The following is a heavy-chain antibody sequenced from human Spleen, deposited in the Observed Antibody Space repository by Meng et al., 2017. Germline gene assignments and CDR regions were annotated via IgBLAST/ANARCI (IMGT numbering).Heavy chain of an antibody. V-gene: IGHV4-34*09. CDR3: ARPGGELGIHNWFDP. CDR2: INHSGST. J-gene: IGHJ5*02. Sequence: QDEVQESGPGLVKPSQTLSLTCVVSGGSFSDYYWSWIRQPPGKGLEWIGEINHSGSTNYNPSLESRATISVDTSQNNLSLKLSSVTAADTAVYYCARPGGELGIHNWFDPWGQGTLVTVSS. D-gene: IGHD7-27*01. CDR1: GGSFSDYY.